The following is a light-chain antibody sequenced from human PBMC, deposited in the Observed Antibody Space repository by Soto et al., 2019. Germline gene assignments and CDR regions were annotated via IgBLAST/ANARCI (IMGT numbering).Light chain of an antibody. Sequence: EIVLTQSPATLSLSPLEIATLSCRASQSVNSDLAWFQQKPGQAPRLLIYEISNRATGIPARFSGSGSGTDFTLTISSLETEDFAVYYCQQSSNSITFGQGTRLEIK. V-gene: IGKV3-11*01. CDR1: QSVNSD. J-gene: IGKJ5*01. CDR3: QQSSNSIT. CDR2: EIS.